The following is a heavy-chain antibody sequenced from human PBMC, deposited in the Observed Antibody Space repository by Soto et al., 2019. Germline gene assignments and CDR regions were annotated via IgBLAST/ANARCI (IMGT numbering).Heavy chain of an antibody. CDR2: IYPGDSDT. V-gene: IGHV5-51*01. D-gene: IGHD6-19*01. J-gene: IGHJ6*02. CDR3: ARYSGYSSGRYYYYGMDV. CDR1: GYSFTSYW. Sequence: PGESLKISCKGSGYSFTSYWIGWVRQMPGKGLEWMGIIYPGDSDTRYSPSFQGQVTISADKSISTAYLQWSSLKASDTAMYYCARYSGYSSGRYYYYGMDVWGQGTTVTVS.